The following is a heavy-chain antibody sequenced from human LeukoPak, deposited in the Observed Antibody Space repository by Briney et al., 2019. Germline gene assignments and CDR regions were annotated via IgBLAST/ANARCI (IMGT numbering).Heavy chain of an antibody. D-gene: IGHD6-19*01. CDR2: INPSGGST. V-gene: IGHV1-46*01. Sequence: ASVKVSCKASGYTFTSYYMNWVRQAPGQGLEWMGIINPSGGSTSYAQKFQGRVTMTRDTSTTTVYMELSSLRSEDTAVYYCARDLDRSGWAGAFDIWGQGTMVTVSS. CDR1: GYTFTSYY. J-gene: IGHJ3*02. CDR3: ARDLDRSGWAGAFDI.